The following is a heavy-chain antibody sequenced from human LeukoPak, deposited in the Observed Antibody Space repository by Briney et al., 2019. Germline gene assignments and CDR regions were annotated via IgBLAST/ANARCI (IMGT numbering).Heavy chain of an antibody. D-gene: IGHD1-7*01. V-gene: IGHV4-34*01. J-gene: IGHJ4*02. CDR2: INHSGST. CDR1: GGSFSGYY. CDR3: ARVLITGTTDY. Sequence: PSETLSLTCAVYGGSFSGYYWSWIRQPPGKGLEWIGEINHSGSTNYNPSLKSRVTISVDTSKNQFSLKLSSVTAADTAVYYCARVLITGTTDYWGQGTLVTVSS.